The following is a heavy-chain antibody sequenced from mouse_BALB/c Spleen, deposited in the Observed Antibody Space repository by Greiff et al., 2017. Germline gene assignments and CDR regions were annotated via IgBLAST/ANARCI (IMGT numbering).Heavy chain of an antibody. CDR1: GYTFTDYE. V-gene: IGHV1-15*01. J-gene: IGHJ3*01. D-gene: IGHD1-1*01. CDR2: IDPETGGT. CDR3: THCYGRGAY. Sequence: QVQLQQSGAELVRPGASVTLSCKASGYTFTDYEMHWVKQTPVHGLEWIGAIDPETGGTAYNQKFKGKATLTADKSSSTAYMGLRSLTSEDSAVYCCTHCYGRGAYWGQGTLVTVSA.